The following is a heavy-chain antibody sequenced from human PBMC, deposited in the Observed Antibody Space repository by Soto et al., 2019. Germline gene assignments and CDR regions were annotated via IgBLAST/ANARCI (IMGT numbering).Heavy chain of an antibody. D-gene: IGHD2-21*01. Sequence: QVQLVQSGAEVKKPGASVKVSCTTYGYTFCDYFLHWVRQAPGQGPEWMGFINPKRGGTEYAPKFQGRVTMTRDTSSSTVYMYLSGLTSDDTAIYYCARDSGIPGRYWYFGLWGRGTLVTVSS. CDR2: INPKRGGT. CDR3: ARDSGIPGRYWYFGL. J-gene: IGHJ2*01. CDR1: GYTFCDYF. V-gene: IGHV1-2*02.